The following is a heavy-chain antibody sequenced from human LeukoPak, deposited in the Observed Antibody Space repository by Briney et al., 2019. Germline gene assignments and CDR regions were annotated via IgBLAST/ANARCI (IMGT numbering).Heavy chain of an antibody. D-gene: IGHD1-26*01. J-gene: IGHJ2*01. Sequence: GGSLRLSCAASGFTVSSNYMSWVRQAPGKGLEWVSAISGSGGSTYYADSVKGRFTISRDNSKNTLYLQMNSLRAEDTAVYYCAKDWASGSRPFDLWGRGTLVTVSS. CDR3: AKDWASGSRPFDL. CDR2: ISGSGGST. V-gene: IGHV3-23*01. CDR1: GFTVSSNY.